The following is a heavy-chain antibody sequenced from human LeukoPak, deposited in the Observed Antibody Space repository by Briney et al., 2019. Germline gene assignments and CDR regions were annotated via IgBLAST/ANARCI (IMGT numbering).Heavy chain of an antibody. J-gene: IGHJ6*03. Sequence: ASVKVSCKASGYSFTGYYMHWVRQAPGQGLEWMGWINPNSGGTNYAQKFQGRVTMTRDTSISTAYMELSRLRSDDTAVYYCARTRMVRGVVRYYYMDVWGKGTTVTVSS. CDR2: INPNSGGT. CDR1: GYSFTGYY. V-gene: IGHV1-2*02. D-gene: IGHD3-10*01. CDR3: ARTRMVRGVVRYYYMDV.